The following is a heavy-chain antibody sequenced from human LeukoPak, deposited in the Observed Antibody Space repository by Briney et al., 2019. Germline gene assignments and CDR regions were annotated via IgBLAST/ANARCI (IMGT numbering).Heavy chain of an antibody. Sequence: SETLSLTCSVSGASINGYFWSWVRQTPEKGLQWIGYVSYTGATTSNPTLESRVSITIDTSKSQISLTMTSVTAADSALYYCARDRRGSFYTFDLWGPGTIVSVS. D-gene: IGHD1-26*01. CDR2: VSYTGAT. CDR3: ARDRRGSFYTFDL. CDR1: GASINGYF. J-gene: IGHJ3*01. V-gene: IGHV4-59*01.